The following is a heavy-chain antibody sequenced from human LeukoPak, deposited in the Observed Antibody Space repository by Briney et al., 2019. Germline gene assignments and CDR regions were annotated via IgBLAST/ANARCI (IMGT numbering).Heavy chain of an antibody. D-gene: IGHD6-13*01. Sequence: ASETLSLTCTVSGGSISSYYWSWIRQPPGKGLEWIGYIYYSGSTKYNPSLKSRVTISVDTSKNQFSLKLNSVTAADTAVYYCARSGNAAGVFDYWGQGTLVTVSS. J-gene: IGHJ4*02. V-gene: IGHV4-59*12. CDR2: IYYSGST. CDR1: GGSISSYY. CDR3: ARSGNAAGVFDY.